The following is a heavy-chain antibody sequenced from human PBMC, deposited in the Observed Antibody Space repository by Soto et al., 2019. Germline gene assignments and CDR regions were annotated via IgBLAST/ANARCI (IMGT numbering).Heavy chain of an antibody. V-gene: IGHV4-39*01. CDR1: GGSISSSIYY. D-gene: IGHD3-22*01. CDR2: IYYSGST. Sequence: PSEILSLTCTVSGGSISSSIYYWGWIRQPPGKGLEWIGSIYYSGSTYYNPSLKSRVTISVDTSKNQFSLKLSSVTAADTAVYYCARIYYDSVFDYWGQGTLVTVS. CDR3: ARIYYDSVFDY. J-gene: IGHJ4*02.